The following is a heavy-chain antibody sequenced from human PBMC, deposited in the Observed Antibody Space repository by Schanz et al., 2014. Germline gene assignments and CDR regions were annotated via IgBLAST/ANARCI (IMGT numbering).Heavy chain of an antibody. CDR2: FGVEDGET. CDR3: ATNSPFRMVRGSNAFDA. V-gene: IGHV1-24*01. Sequence: QVQLLQSGSEVKKPGASVKVSCEISGYTVSALAMHWVRQAPGKGLEWLGGFGVEDGETIYAQKFQGRVTMTEDTSTETAYMELSGLRSGDTAVYYCATNSPFRMVRGSNAFDAWGQGTMVTVSS. CDR1: GYTVSALA. J-gene: IGHJ3*01. D-gene: IGHD3-10*01.